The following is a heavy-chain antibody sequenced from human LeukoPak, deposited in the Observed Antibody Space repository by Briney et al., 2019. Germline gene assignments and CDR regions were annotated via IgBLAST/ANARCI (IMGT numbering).Heavy chain of an antibody. J-gene: IGHJ4*02. Sequence: SETLSLTCTVSGGSISSYYWSWIRQPPGKGLEWIGYIYYSGSTNYNPSLKSRVTISVDTSKNQFSLKLSSVTAADTAVYYCARSSNMVRGDPFDYWGQGTLVTVSS. V-gene: IGHV4-59*01. CDR2: IYYSGST. CDR1: GGSISSYY. CDR3: ARSSNMVRGDPFDY. D-gene: IGHD3-10*01.